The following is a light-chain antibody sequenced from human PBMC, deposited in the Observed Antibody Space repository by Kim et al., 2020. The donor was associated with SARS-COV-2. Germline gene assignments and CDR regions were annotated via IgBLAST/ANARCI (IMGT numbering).Light chain of an antibody. J-gene: IGLJ3*02. CDR2: KDT. V-gene: IGLV3-27*01. Sequence: VSPGQTASINCSGDVLPKKFARWFQQKPGQAPVLVIYKDTERPSGIPERFSGSSSGTTVTLTITGAQVEDEADYYCYSVADSVGVFGGGTQLTVL. CDR3: YSVADSVGV. CDR1: VLPKKF.